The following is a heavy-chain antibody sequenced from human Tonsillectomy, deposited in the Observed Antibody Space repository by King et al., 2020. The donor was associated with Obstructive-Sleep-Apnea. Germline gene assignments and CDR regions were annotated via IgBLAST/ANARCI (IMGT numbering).Heavy chain of an antibody. CDR1: GYTFTSYD. Sequence: QLVQSGGEVKKPGASVKVSCEASGYTFTSYDINWVRQATGQGLEWMGWMNPNSGDTGYAQKFHGRVTMTRDPSISTAYMELNSLTSDDTAVYYWARGWGVTTGGRGWFAPWGQGTLVIVSS. CDR2: MNPNSGDT. CDR3: ARGWGVTTGGRGWFAP. D-gene: IGHD4-11*01. V-gene: IGHV1-8*01. J-gene: IGHJ5*02.